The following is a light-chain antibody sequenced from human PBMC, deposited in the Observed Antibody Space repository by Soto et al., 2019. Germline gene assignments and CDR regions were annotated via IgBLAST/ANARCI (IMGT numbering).Light chain of an antibody. CDR3: QHYNSYSEA. J-gene: IGKJ1*01. Sequence: DIQLTQSPSFLSASVGDRVTITCRASQGISSYLAWYQQKPGKAPKLLIYAASTLQSGVPSRFSGSGSVTEFTLTISSLQPDDFATYYCQHYNSYSEAFGQGAKVDIK. CDR2: AAS. CDR1: QGISSY. V-gene: IGKV1-9*01.